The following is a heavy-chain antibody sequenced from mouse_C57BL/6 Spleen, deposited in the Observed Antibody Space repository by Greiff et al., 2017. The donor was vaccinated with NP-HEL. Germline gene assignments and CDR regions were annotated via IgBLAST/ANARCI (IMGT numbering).Heavy chain of an antibody. CDR1: GYTFTSYT. V-gene: IGHV1-4*01. Sequence: QVQLQQSGAELARPGASVKMSCKASGYTFTSYTMHWVKQRPGQGLEWIGYINPSSGYTKYNQKFKDKATLTAEKSSSTAYMQLSSLTSEDSAVYYCARDDYDRAWFAYWGQGTLVTVSA. D-gene: IGHD2-4*01. CDR2: INPSSGYT. CDR3: ARDDYDRAWFAY. J-gene: IGHJ3*01.